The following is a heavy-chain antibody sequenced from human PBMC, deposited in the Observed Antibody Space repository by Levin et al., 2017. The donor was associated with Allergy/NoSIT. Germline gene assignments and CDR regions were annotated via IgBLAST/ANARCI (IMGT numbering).Heavy chain of an antibody. J-gene: IGHJ4*02. V-gene: IGHV3-53*01. CDR3: AREASRGYSGYDYSYFDL. D-gene: IGHD5-12*01. CDR2: IYSGGGT. CDR1: GFSVSSNY. Sequence: GGSLRLSCAASGFSVSSNYMSWVRQAPVKGLEWVSVIYSGGGTSYAVSVKGRFTISRDISKNTLYLQMNSLRAEDTAVYYCAREASRGYSGYDYSYFDLWGQGTLVTVSS.